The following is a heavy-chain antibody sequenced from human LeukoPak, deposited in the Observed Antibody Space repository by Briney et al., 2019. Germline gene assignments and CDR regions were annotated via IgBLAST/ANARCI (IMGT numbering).Heavy chain of an antibody. Sequence: PGGSLRLSCAASGFTFSDYYMSWLRQAPGKGLEWVSYISSSGSTIYYADSVKGRFTISRDNAKNSLYLQMNSLRAEDTAVYYCARGSYYYDSSGYYAFDIWGQGTMVTVSS. V-gene: IGHV3-11*04. J-gene: IGHJ3*02. CDR1: GFTFSDYY. D-gene: IGHD3-22*01. CDR2: ISSSGSTI. CDR3: ARGSYYYDSSGYYAFDI.